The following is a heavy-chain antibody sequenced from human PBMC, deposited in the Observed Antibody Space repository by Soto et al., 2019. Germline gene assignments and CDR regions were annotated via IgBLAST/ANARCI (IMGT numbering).Heavy chain of an antibody. CDR1: GGSFSGYY. CDR3: AGWDTAMATGLHY. Sequence: VQLQQWGAGLLKTSETLSLTCSVYGGSFSGYYWSWVRQPPGTGLEWFGEINHSGSTNYNPSLKSRLTISVDTSKNQFSLKLSSVTAADTAVYYCAGWDTAMATGLHYWGQGTLVTVSS. CDR2: INHSGST. J-gene: IGHJ4*02. V-gene: IGHV4-34*01. D-gene: IGHD5-18*01.